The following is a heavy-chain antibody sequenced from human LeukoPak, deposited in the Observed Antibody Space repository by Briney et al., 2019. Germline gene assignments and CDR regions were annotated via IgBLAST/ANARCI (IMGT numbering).Heavy chain of an antibody. Sequence: GGSLRLSCAASGFTFSSYAMSWVRQAPGKGLEWVSAISGSGGSTYYADSVKGRFTISRDNSKSTLYLQMNSLRAEDTAVYYCAKTVAILWFGEFMYYFDYWGQGTLVTVSS. J-gene: IGHJ4*02. CDR3: AKTVAILWFGEFMYYFDY. V-gene: IGHV3-23*01. CDR1: GFTFSSYA. CDR2: ISGSGGST. D-gene: IGHD3-10*01.